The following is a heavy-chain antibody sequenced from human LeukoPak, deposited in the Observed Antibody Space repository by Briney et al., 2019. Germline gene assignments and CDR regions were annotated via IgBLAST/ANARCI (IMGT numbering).Heavy chain of an antibody. V-gene: IGHV4-39*07. Sequence: SETLSLTCTVSGDSISSSSYYWGWIRQPPGKGLEWIGEINHSGSTNYNPSLKSRVTISVDTSKNQFSLKLSSVTAADTAVYYCARGLGTLPPGGYWGQGTLVTVSS. J-gene: IGHJ4*02. CDR3: ARGLGTLPPGGY. CDR1: GDSISSSSYY. D-gene: IGHD4-23*01. CDR2: INHSGST.